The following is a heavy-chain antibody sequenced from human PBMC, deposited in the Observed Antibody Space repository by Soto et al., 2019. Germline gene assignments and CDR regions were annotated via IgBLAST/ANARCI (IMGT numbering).Heavy chain of an antibody. CDR2: LWHDGSNK. CDR1: GFTFSTYG. CDR3: ARAGMDV. V-gene: IGHV3-33*01. J-gene: IGHJ6*02. Sequence: QVQLVESGGGVVQPGRSLRLSCAASGFTFSTYGIHWVRQAPGKGLEWVAVLWHDGSNKYYADSVKGRFTIASDNSKNTLYLLMNSRRVEDTAVYYCARAGMDVWGQGTTVTVSS.